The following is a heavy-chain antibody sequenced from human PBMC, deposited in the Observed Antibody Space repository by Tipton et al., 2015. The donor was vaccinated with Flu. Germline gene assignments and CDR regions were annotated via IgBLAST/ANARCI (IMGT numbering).Heavy chain of an antibody. V-gene: IGHV1-2*02. CDR2: INPNRGGT. J-gene: IGHJ6*02. CDR3: ARVGYIYDFAGDGLDV. D-gene: IGHD3-3*01. CDR1: GYSFSDYY. Sequence: QLVQSGGEVKKPGASVKVSCKASGYSFSDYYIHWVRQAPGQGLEWMGWINPNRGGTKYAEKFQGRVTMTRDTSITTAYMELTRLRSDDTAVYYCARVGYIYDFAGDGLDVWGQGTTVTVSS.